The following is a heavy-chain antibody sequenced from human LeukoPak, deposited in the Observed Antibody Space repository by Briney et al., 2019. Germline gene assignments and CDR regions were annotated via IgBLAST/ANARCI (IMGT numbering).Heavy chain of an antibody. D-gene: IGHD6-19*01. V-gene: IGHV3-23*01. CDR2: MSAGGGST. CDR1: EFSFSSYA. Sequence: GGSLRLSCAATEFSFSSYAMSWVLQAPGKGLEWVSGMSAGGGSTYYADSVKGRFTISRDNSKNTLYLQMNSLRAEDTAVYYCAKSGALIAVAGTGLDYWGQGTLVTVSS. J-gene: IGHJ4*02. CDR3: AKSGALIAVAGTGLDY.